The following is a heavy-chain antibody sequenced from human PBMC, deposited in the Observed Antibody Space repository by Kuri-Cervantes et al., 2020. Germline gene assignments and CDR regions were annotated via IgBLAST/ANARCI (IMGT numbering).Heavy chain of an antibody. Sequence: GESLKISCAAPGFTFSSYGMHWVRQAPGKGLEWVAVISYDGRNKYYADSVKGRFTISRDNSKNSLYLQMNSLRAEDTALYYCAVGEDRVGWLPFDIWGQGTMGTVSS. D-gene: IGHD3-3*01. J-gene: IGHJ3*02. V-gene: IGHV3-30*03. CDR2: ISYDGRNK. CDR3: AVGEDRVGWLPFDI. CDR1: GFTFSSYG.